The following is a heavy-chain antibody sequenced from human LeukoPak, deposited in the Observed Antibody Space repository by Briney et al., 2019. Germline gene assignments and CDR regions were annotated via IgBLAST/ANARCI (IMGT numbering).Heavy chain of an antibody. CDR1: GYTFTSYD. CDR2: LNPNSGNT. CDR3: ARKGSSTSQFILPRSSWFDP. J-gene: IGHJ5*02. V-gene: IGHV1-8*03. Sequence: ASVKVSCKASGYTFTSYDINWVRQATGQGLEWMGWLNPNSGNTGYAQKFQGRVTITRNTSISTAYIELSSLRSEDTAVYYCARKGSSTSQFILPRSSWFDPWGQGTLVTVSS. D-gene: IGHD2-2*01.